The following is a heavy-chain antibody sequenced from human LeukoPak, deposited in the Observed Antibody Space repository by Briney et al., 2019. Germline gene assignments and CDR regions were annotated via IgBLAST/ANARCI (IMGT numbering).Heavy chain of an antibody. CDR3: AKVRDKQWLGSWFDP. J-gene: IGHJ5*02. D-gene: IGHD6-19*01. Sequence: PGGSLRLSCAASGFTFSSYAMSWVRQAPGKGLEWVSAISGSGGSTYYADSVKGRFTISRDNSKNTLYLQMNSLRAEDTAVYYCAKVRDKQWLGSWFDPWGQGTLITVSS. CDR2: ISGSGGST. V-gene: IGHV3-23*01. CDR1: GFTFSSYA.